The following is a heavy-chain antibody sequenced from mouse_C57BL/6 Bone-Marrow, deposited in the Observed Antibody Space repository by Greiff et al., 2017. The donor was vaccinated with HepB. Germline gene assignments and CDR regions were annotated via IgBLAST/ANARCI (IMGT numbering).Heavy chain of an antibody. D-gene: IGHD1-1*01. CDR1: DSEVFPIAF. J-gene: IGHJ4*01. CDR2: ILPSIGRT. Sequence: QVQLKESGSELRSPGSSVKLSCKDFDSEVFPIAFMSWVRQKPGHGFEWIGGILPSIGRTIYGEKFEDKATLDADTLSNTAYLELNRLTSEDSAIYYCARGLYYYGSSYYYALDYWGQGTSVTVSS. V-gene: IGHV15-2*01. CDR3: ARGLYYYGSSYYYALDY.